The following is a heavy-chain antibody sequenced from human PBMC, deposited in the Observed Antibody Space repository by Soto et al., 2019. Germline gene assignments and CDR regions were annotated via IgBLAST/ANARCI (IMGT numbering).Heavy chain of an antibody. J-gene: IGHJ6*03. CDR1: GGSISSSSYY. Sequence: SETLSLTCTVSGGSISSSSYYWGWIRQPPGKGLEWIGSIYYSGSTYYNPSLKSRVTIPVDTSKNQFSLKLSSVTAADTAVYYCVGMAGHYYYYYMDVWGKGTSVTVSS. CDR2: IYYSGST. D-gene: IGHD6-19*01. CDR3: VGMAGHYYYYYMDV. V-gene: IGHV4-39*01.